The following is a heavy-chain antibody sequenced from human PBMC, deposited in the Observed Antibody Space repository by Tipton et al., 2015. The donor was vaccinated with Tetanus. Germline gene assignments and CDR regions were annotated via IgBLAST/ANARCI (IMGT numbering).Heavy chain of an antibody. CDR3: AREGSSGCFDP. Sequence: SLRLSCAASGFTFSDFAMNWVRQAPGKGLEWVSSISSSGSHMYYAESVRGRFSISRDNAKNSLYLQMNSLRADDTALYHCAREGSSGCFDPWGRGTLVTVSS. J-gene: IGHJ5*02. CDR1: GFTFSDFA. CDR2: ISSSGSHM. D-gene: IGHD1-26*01. V-gene: IGHV3-21*06.